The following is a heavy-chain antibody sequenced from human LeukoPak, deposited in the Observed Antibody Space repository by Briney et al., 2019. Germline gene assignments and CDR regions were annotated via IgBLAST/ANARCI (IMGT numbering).Heavy chain of an antibody. CDR3: ARDSSYSSGSVRDAFDI. V-gene: IGHV4-30-4*07. D-gene: IGHD6-19*01. J-gene: IGHJ3*02. CDR1: GDSISSGGYS. Sequence: PSQTLSLTCAVSGDSISSGGYSWSWTRQPPGKGLEWIGYIYYSGSTNYNPSLKSRVTISVDTSKNQFSLKLSSVTAADTAVYYCARDSSYSSGSVRDAFDIWGQGTMVTVSS. CDR2: IYYSGST.